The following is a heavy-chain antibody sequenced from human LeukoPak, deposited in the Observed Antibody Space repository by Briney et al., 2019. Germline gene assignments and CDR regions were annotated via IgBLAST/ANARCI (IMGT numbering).Heavy chain of an antibody. CDR3: ARANTVVTPSDY. CDR2: ISAYNGNT. J-gene: IGHJ4*02. V-gene: IGHV1-18*01. D-gene: IGHD4-23*01. CDR1: GYTFTSYG. Sequence: ASVKVSCNASGYTFTSYGISWVRQAPGQGLEWMGWISAYNGNTNYAQKLQGRVTMTTDTSTSTAYMELRSLRSDDTAVYYCARANTVVTPSDYWGQGTLVTVSS.